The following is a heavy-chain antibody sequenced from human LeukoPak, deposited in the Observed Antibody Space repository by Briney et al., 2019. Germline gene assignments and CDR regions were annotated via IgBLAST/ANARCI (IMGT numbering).Heavy chain of an antibody. V-gene: IGHV5-51*01. CDR2: IYPGDSDT. D-gene: IGHD3-9*01. Sequence: GESLKISCKGSGYSFTSYWIGWVRQMPGKGLEWMGIIYPGDSDTRYSPSFQGQVTISADKSISTAYLQWSSLKASDTAMYYCARHVRSKYYDILTGYLDYFDYWGQGTLVTVSS. CDR1: GYSFTSYW. CDR3: ARHVRSKYYDILTGYLDYFDY. J-gene: IGHJ4*02.